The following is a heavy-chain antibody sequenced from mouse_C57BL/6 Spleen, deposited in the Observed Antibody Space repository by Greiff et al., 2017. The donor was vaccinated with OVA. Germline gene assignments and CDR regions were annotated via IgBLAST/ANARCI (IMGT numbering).Heavy chain of an antibody. V-gene: IGHV1-26*01. J-gene: IGHJ2*01. CDR2: INPNNGGT. Sequence: VQLQQSGPELVKPGASVKISCKASGYTFTDYYMNWVKQSHGKSLEWIGDINPNNGGTSYNQKFKGKATLTVDKSSSTAYMELRSLTSEDSAVYYCARRESGNYGYYFDYWGQGTTLTVSS. CDR1: GYTFTDYY. CDR3: ARRESGNYGYYFDY. D-gene: IGHD2-1*01.